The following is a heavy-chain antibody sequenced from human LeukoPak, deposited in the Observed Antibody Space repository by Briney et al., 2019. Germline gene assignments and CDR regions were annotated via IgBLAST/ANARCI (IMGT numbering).Heavy chain of an antibody. J-gene: IGHJ4*02. V-gene: IGHV1-69*06. CDR2: IIPFFGTT. CDR3: ATLKRGSYPLY. CDR1: GSTFSNYA. D-gene: IGHD3-16*02. Sequence: GASVKVSCKTSGSTFSNYAFGWVRQAPGQGLEWMGSIIPFFGTTDYAQKFQGRVTMTEDTSTDTAYMELSSLRSEDTAVYYCATLKRGSYPLYWGQGTLVTVSS.